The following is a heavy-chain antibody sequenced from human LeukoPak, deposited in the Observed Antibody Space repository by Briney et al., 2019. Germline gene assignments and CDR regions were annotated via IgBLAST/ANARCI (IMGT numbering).Heavy chain of an antibody. CDR1: GYTFTGYY. D-gene: IGHD2-15*01. J-gene: IGHJ4*02. V-gene: IGHV1-2*02. Sequence: ASVKVSCKASGYTFTGYYMHWVRQALGQGLEWMGWINPNSGGTNYAQKFQGRVTMTRDTSISTAYMELSRLRSDDTAVYYCARAYCSGGSCYAQFAYYFDYWGQGTLVTVSS. CDR2: INPNSGGT. CDR3: ARAYCSGGSCYAQFAYYFDY.